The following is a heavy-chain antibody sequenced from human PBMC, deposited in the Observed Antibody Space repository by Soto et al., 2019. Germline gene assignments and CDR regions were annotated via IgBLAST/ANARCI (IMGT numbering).Heavy chain of an antibody. D-gene: IGHD1-7*01. CDR3: ARESTVELRSFFDY. J-gene: IGHJ4*02. Sequence: QVQLVQSGAEVKKPGSSVKVSCKASGGVFSNYALTWVRQAPGQGLEWVGGIVPVFGTPNYAPKFQGRVTVTADESTRTGYMELSSLTSEDTAMYYCARESTVELRSFFDYWGQGSLVTVSS. CDR2: IVPVFGTP. CDR1: GGVFSNYA. V-gene: IGHV1-69*01.